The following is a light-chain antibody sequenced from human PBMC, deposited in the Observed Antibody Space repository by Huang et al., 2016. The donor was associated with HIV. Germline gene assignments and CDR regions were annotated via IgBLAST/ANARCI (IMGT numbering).Light chain of an antibody. J-gene: IGKJ3*01. Sequence: DIVMTQSPDSLAVSLGERATINCKSSQSILYSSTDKSYLAWYHQKPGQPPKLLIYGASTRESGVPDRFSGSGSGTDFTLTISSLQAEDVAVYYCQQYYSSPFTSGPGTKVDIK. V-gene: IGKV4-1*01. CDR3: QQYYSSPFT. CDR1: QSILYSSTDKSY. CDR2: GAS.